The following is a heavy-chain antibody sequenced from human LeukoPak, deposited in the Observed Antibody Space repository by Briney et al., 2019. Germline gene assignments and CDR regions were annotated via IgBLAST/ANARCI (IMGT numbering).Heavy chain of an antibody. D-gene: IGHD6-6*01. V-gene: IGHV3-23*01. J-gene: IGHJ4*02. Sequence: GGSLRLSCTASGFTFSSYAMSWVRQAPGKGLEWVSAISGSGGSTYYADSVKGRFTISRDNSKNTLYLQMNSLRAEDTAVYYCAGGKGIAAQRDYWGQGTLVTVSS. CDR3: AGGKGIAAQRDY. CDR1: GFTFSSYA. CDR2: ISGSGGST.